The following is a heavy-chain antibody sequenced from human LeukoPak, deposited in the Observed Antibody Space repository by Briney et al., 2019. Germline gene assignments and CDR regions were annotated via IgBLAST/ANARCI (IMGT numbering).Heavy chain of an antibody. CDR2: IIPIFGTA. J-gene: IGHJ4*02. CDR1: GGTFSSYA. D-gene: IGHD6-6*01. CDR3: ARVALGGYSSSSSGDDY. V-gene: IGHV1-69*05. Sequence: SVKVSCKASGGTFSSYAISWVRQAPGQGLEWMGGIIPIFGTANYAQKFQGRVMITTDESTSTAYMELSSLRSEDTAVYYCARVALGGYSSSSSGDDYWGQGTLVTVSS.